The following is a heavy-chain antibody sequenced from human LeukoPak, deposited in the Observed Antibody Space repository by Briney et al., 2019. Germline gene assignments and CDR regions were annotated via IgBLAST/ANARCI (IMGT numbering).Heavy chain of an antibody. CDR2: INKDGSVT. Sequence: GGSLRLSCAASGFTFSSSWIHWGRQAPGQGLVWVSRINKDGSVTDYAESVKGRFSISRDNAKNTLYLQMNSLRVEDTAVYYCAKVRGGARVGYFDYWGQGTLVTVSS. V-gene: IGHV3-74*01. D-gene: IGHD3-16*01. J-gene: IGHJ4*02. CDR1: GFTFSSSW. CDR3: AKVRGGARVGYFDY.